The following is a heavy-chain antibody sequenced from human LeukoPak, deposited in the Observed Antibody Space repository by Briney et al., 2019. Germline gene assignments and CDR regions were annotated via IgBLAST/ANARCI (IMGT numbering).Heavy chain of an antibody. CDR2: VYYTGST. CDR1: GGSVNTYY. V-gene: IGHV4-59*08. Sequence: SETLSLTCSVTGGSVNTYYWSWIRQPPGKGLEWIGYVYYTGSTNYNPSLKSRVAIFEDKSKNQFSLRLSSVTVADTAVYYCARHFAYSSSSYFDYWGQGNLVTVSS. CDR3: ARHFAYSSSSYFDY. J-gene: IGHJ4*02. D-gene: IGHD6-6*01.